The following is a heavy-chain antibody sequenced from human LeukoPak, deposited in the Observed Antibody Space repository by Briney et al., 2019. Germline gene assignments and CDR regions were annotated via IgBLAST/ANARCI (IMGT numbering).Heavy chain of an antibody. CDR3: AKRTIGATKLYYFDC. V-gene: IGHV3-23*01. CDR2: FSGNSGST. Sequence: GGSLRLSCAASGFTFSSYPMSWVRQAPGKGLEWVSTFSGNSGSTYYADSVKGRLTVSRDNSKNTLYLQMNSLRAEDTAVYYCAKRTIGATKLYYFDCWGQGTLVTVSS. D-gene: IGHD6-13*01. J-gene: IGHJ4*02. CDR1: GFTFSSYP.